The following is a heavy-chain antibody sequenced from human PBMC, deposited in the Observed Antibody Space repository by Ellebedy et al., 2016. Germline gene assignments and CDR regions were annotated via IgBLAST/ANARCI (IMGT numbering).Heavy chain of an antibody. Sequence: GGSLRLXXAASGFTFSSYSMNWVRQAPGKGLEWVSSISSSSSYISYADPVKARFTISRNNAKNSLYLQMNSLRAEDTAVYHCARHGGYSGSLWGQGTLVTVSS. CDR2: ISSSSSYI. CDR1: GFTFSSYS. CDR3: ARHGGYSGSL. J-gene: IGHJ4*02. D-gene: IGHD1-26*01. V-gene: IGHV3-21*01.